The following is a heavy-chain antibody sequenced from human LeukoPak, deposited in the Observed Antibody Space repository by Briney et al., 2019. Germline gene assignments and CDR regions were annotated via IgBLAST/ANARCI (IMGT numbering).Heavy chain of an antibody. CDR3: AKEAEYSSSWYGFDP. D-gene: IGHD6-13*01. V-gene: IGHV3-21*04. CDR1: GFTFSGFT. Sequence: GGSLRLSCAASGFTFSGFTTSWVRQAPGKGLEWISCISTSSSVYYADSVKGRFTISRDNAESSLYLQMNSLRAEDTAVYYCAKEAEYSSSWYGFDPWGQGTLVTVSS. J-gene: IGHJ5*02. CDR2: ISTSSSV.